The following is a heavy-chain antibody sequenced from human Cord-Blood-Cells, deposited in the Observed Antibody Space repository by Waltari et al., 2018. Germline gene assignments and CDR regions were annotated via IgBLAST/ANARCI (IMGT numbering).Heavy chain of an antibody. CDR2: MNPNSGNT. Sequence: QVQLVQSGAEVKKPGASVKVSCKASGYTFTSYDINWVRQATGQGLEWMGRMNPNSGNTGYAQKFQGRVTITRNTSISTAYMELSSLRSEDTAVYYCARAEGYSSSWYYYYYYMDVWGKGTTVTVSS. J-gene: IGHJ6*03. D-gene: IGHD6-13*01. CDR1: GYTFTSYD. V-gene: IGHV1-8*03. CDR3: ARAEGYSSSWYYYYYYMDV.